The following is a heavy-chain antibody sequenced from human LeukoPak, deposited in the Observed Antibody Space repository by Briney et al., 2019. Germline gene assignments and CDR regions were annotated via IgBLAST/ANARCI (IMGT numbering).Heavy chain of an antibody. CDR1: VFIFSNYW. CDR2: IKQDGSER. CDR3: ARVYDVWSGYYRDY. J-gene: IGHJ4*02. Sequence: GGSLRLSCAASVFIFSNYWLSWVRQAPGKGLEWVANIKQDGSERYYVDSVKGRFIVSRDNAKNSLYLQMNSLRAEDTAVYYCARVYDVWSGYYRDYWGQGTLVTVSS. V-gene: IGHV3-7*04. D-gene: IGHD3-3*01.